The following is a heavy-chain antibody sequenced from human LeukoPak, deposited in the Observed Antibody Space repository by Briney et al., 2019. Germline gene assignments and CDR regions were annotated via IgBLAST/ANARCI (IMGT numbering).Heavy chain of an antibody. CDR2: IYYSGST. J-gene: IGHJ3*02. CDR3: ARGGYCSSSSCYGDDAFDI. CDR1: GGSISNYY. V-gene: IGHV4-59*01. D-gene: IGHD2-2*01. Sequence: PSETLSLTCTVSGGSISNYYWSWIRQSPGEGLEWIGYIYYSGSTNYNPSLTSRVTISVDTPRNQFSLRLSSVTAADTAMYYCARGGYCSSSSCYGDDAFDIWGQGTMVTVSS.